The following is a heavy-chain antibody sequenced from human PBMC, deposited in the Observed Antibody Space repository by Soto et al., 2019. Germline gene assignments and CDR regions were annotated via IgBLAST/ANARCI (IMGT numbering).Heavy chain of an antibody. D-gene: IGHD1-26*01. CDR3: ARGEQYSGRIFDY. Sequence: SQTLSLTCAITGDSVSGNSAGWGGVMQSPSRGLEWLGRTYYRSKWYYEYAVSVRGRITINPDTSKNQYSLQLNSVTPEDTAVYFCARGEQYSGRIFDYWGQGTLVTVSS. CDR1: GDSVSGNSAG. CDR2: TYYRSKWYY. J-gene: IGHJ4*01. V-gene: IGHV6-1*01.